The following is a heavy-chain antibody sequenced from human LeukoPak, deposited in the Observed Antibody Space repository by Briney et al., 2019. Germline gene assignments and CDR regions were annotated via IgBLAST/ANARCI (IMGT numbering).Heavy chain of an antibody. CDR3: ASSYGSGSYYYYYYGMDV. J-gene: IGHJ6*02. D-gene: IGHD3-10*01. Sequence: GGSLRLSCAASGFTFSSYAMSWVRQAPGKGLEWVSVIYSGGSTYYADSVKGRFTISRDNSKNTLYLQMNSLRAEDTAVYYCASSYGSGSYYYYYYGMDVWGQGTTVTVSS. CDR1: GFTFSSYA. CDR2: IYSGGST. V-gene: IGHV3-66*01.